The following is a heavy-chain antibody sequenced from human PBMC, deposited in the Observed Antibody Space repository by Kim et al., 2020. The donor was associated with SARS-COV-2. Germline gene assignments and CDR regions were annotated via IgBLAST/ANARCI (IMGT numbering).Heavy chain of an antibody. Sequence: GGSLRLSCTASGFTFKNYAMSWVRRAPGKGLEWVSIIGIDGRTTYYADSVKGRFTISRDNSKNTLYLQMNSLRAEDTALYYCAKKVIQMAGNAYFDPWGQGTLVTVSS. CDR2: IGIDGRTT. CDR3: AKKVIQMAGNAYFDP. V-gene: IGHV3-23*01. CDR1: GFTFKNYA. D-gene: IGHD3-16*02. J-gene: IGHJ5*02.